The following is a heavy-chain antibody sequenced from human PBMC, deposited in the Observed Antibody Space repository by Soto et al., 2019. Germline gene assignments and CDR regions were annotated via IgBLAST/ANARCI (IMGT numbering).Heavy chain of an antibody. CDR1: GGTFSSYA. V-gene: IGHV1-69*01. CDR3: AREDSSGWLSREYYYYGMDV. CDR2: IIPIFGTA. J-gene: IGHJ6*02. Sequence: QVQLVQSGAEVKKPGSSVKVSCKASGGTFSSYAISWVRQAPGQGLEWMGGIIPIFGTANYAPKLQGRVTITADESMSTAYMELSSLRSDDTAVYYCAREDSSGWLSREYYYYGMDVWGQGTTVTVCS. D-gene: IGHD6-19*01.